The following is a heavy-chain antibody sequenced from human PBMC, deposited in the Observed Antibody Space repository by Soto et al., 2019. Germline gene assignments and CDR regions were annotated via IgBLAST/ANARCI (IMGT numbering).Heavy chain of an antibody. CDR3: ATRSPAFDY. Sequence: GASVKVSCKVSGYTLTELSMHWVRQAPGKGLEWMGGFDPEDGETIYAQKFQGRVTMTTDTSTGTAYMEMRSLRSDDTAVYYCATRSPAFDYWGQGTLVTVSS. J-gene: IGHJ4*02. CDR1: GYTLTELS. CDR2: FDPEDGET. V-gene: IGHV1-24*01.